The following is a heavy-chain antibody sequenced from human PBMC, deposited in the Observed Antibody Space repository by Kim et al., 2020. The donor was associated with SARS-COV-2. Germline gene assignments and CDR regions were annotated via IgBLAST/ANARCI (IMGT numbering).Heavy chain of an antibody. D-gene: IGHD3-3*01. Sequence: SETLSLTCTVSGGSISSYYWSWIRQPPGKGLEWIGYIYYSGSTNYNPSLKSRVTISVDTSKNQFSLKLSSVTAADTAVYYCARSADYDFWSGYSIFDPWGQGTLVTVSS. V-gene: IGHV4-59*01. CDR1: GGSISSYY. CDR3: ARSADYDFWSGYSIFDP. J-gene: IGHJ5*02. CDR2: IYYSGST.